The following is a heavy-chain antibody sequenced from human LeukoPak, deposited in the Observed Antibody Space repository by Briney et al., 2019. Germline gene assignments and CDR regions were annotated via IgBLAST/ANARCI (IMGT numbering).Heavy chain of an antibody. CDR2: INPSGGST. CDR1: GYTFTSYY. CDR3: ARGEGVPALYYYYYMDV. D-gene: IGHD2-2*01. J-gene: IGHJ6*03. Sequence: ASVKVSCKASGYTFTSYYMHWVRQAPGQGLEWMGIINPSGGSTSFAQKFQGRVTMTRDTSTSTVYMELSSLRSEDTAVYYCARGEGVPALYYYYYMDVWGKGTTVTVSS. V-gene: IGHV1-46*01.